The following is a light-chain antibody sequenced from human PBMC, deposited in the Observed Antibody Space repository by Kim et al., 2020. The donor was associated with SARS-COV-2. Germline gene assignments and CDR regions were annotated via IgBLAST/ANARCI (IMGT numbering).Light chain of an antibody. CDR3: QQLNSYLT. V-gene: IGKV1-9*01. Sequence: DIQLTQSPSFLSASVGDRVTITCRASHGISSYLAWYQQKPGKAPKLLIYAASTLQSGVPSRFSGSGSGTEFTLTISSLQPEDFATYYCQQLNSYLTFGGGTKLEIK. J-gene: IGKJ4*01. CDR2: AAS. CDR1: HGISSY.